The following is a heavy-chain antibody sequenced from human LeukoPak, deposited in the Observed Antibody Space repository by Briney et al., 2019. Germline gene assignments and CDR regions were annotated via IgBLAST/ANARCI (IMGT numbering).Heavy chain of an antibody. D-gene: IGHD4-17*01. CDR2: ISNDGTNK. CDR3: VLGHYGGLFDN. CDR1: GFTFSSYD. V-gene: IGHV3-30-3*01. J-gene: IGHJ4*02. Sequence: PGGSLRLSCAASGFTFSSYDMHWVRQAPGKGLEWVAVISNDGTNKDYADSVKGRFTVSRDNSKNTLYQQMNSLRVEDTALYYCVLGHYGGLFDNWGQGTLVTVSS.